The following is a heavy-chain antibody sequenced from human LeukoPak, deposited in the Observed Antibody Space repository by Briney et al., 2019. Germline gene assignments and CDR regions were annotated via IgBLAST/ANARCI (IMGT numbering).Heavy chain of an antibody. CDR3: ARDLLSNKCY. J-gene: IGHJ4*02. V-gene: IGHV3-21*01. CDR2: ISSSSSYI. Sequence: GGSLRLSCAASGFTFSSYSMNWVRQAPGKGLEWVSSISSSSSYIYYADSVKGRFTISRDNAKKSLYLQMNSLRAEDTAVYYCARDLLSNKCYWGQGTLVTVSS. D-gene: IGHD1/OR15-1a*01. CDR1: GFTFSSYS.